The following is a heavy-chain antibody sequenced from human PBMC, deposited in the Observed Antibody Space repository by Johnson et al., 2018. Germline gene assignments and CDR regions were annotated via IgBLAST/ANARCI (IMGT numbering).Heavy chain of an antibody. Sequence: VQLVQSGGDLVQPGGSLRLSCAASGFTFSALWMSWVRQSPERGLEWVANINEDGSGKVSLDSVKGRFTISRDNAKNSLYLQMDSLRDEDTAVYYCATDFGPWGQXTLVTVSS. CDR1: GFTFSALW. CDR3: ATDFGP. CDR2: INEDGSGK. V-gene: IGHV3-7*04. J-gene: IGHJ5*02. D-gene: IGHD3-10*01.